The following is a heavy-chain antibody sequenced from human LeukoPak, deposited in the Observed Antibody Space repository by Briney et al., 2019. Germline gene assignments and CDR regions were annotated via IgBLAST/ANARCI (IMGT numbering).Heavy chain of an antibody. CDR3: ARDGHSSSWYSEYYYYYGMDV. CDR2: ISPYNGNT. J-gene: IGHJ6*04. Sequence: ASAKVSCKVSVYTFTSYGISWVRPAPGQGLEWMGWISPYNGNTNHAQRLQRRVTMTTDTSTNTAYMELRSLRSDDTAVYYCARDGHSSSWYSEYYYYYGMDVWGKGTTVTVSS. CDR1: VYTFTSYG. D-gene: IGHD6-13*01. V-gene: IGHV1-18*04.